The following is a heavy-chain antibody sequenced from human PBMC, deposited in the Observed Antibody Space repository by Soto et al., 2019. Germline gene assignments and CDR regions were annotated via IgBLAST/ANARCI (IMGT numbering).Heavy chain of an antibody. V-gene: IGHV3-23*01. J-gene: IGHJ5*02. CDR1: RFSVSSYA. CDR2: ISGSGGST. Sequence: QPGGSLRLCCVASRFSVSSYAMTGVRKAQGKGLEWVSGISGSGGSTYYADSVKGRLTISRDNSKNTLYLEVNSLRAEDTAVYYCAKGACSSAICYWDTGFDTWGQGTLVTVSS. CDR3: AKGACSSAICYWDTGFDT. D-gene: IGHD2-2*01.